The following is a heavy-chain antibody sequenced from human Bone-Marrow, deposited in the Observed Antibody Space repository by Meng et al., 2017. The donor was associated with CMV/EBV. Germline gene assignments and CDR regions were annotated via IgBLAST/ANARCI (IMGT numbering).Heavy chain of an antibody. J-gene: IGHJ4*02. CDR3: ARAGGEYSSSNYYFDY. V-gene: IGHV1-69*05. Sequence: GGTFSSYAIGWVRQAPGQGLEWMGGIIPIFGTANYAQKFQGRVTITTDESTSTAYMELSSLRSEDTAVYYCARAGGEYSSSNYYFDYWGQGTLVTVSS. CDR2: IIPIFGTA. CDR1: GGTFSSYA. D-gene: IGHD6-6*01.